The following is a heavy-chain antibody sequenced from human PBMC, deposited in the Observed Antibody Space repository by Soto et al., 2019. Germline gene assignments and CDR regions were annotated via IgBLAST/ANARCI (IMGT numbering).Heavy chain of an antibody. D-gene: IGHD1-26*01. V-gene: IGHV6-1*01. Sequence: SQTLSLTCAISGDSVSNNSAAWNWIRQSPSRGLEWLGRTYYRSKWYNDYAVSVKSRITINPDTSKNQFSPQLNSVTPEDTAVYYCAKDHLEGGSRWELSRGDAFDIWGQGTMVTVSS. J-gene: IGHJ3*02. CDR1: GDSVSNNSAA. CDR2: TYYRSKWYN. CDR3: AKDHLEGGSRWELSRGDAFDI.